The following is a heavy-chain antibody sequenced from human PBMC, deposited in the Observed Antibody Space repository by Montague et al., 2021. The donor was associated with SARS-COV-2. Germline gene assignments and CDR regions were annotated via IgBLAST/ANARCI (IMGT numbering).Heavy chain of an antibody. D-gene: IGHD1-26*01. J-gene: IGHJ4*02. V-gene: IGHV3-21*01. CDR1: GFTFGTST. Sequence: SLRLSCAASGFTFGTSTMIWVRQAPGKGLGWVSSISSGSSFILYADSVKGRFTISRDNAGNSLYLQMDSLRPEDTAVYSCARDRYSNASPDYWGQGTLVTVSS. CDR3: ARDRYSNASPDY. CDR2: ISSGSSFI.